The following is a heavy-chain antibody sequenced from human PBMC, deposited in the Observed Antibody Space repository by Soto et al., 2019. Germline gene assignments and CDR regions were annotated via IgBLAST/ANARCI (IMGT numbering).Heavy chain of an antibody. Sequence: LRLSCAASGFTFSSYSFHWVRQAPGKGLEWVAVISYDGNKKYYEDSVKGRFSISRDTSKNTLYLQMSSLRAEDTAVYYCARSVAVAALDSWGQGTLVTVSS. V-gene: IGHV3-30*04. J-gene: IGHJ4*02. D-gene: IGHD6-19*01. CDR1: GFTFSSYS. CDR2: ISYDGNKK. CDR3: ARSVAVAALDS.